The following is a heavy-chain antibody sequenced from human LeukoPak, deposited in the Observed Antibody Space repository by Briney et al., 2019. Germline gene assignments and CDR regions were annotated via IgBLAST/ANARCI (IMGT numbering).Heavy chain of an antibody. J-gene: IGHJ4*02. D-gene: IGHD3-22*01. CDR1: GFTFSSYA. V-gene: IGHV3-23*01. CDR2: ISGSGGST. Sequence: PGGSLRLSCAASGFTFSSYAMSWVRQAPGKGLEWVSVISGSGGSTYYADSVKGWFTISRDNSKNTLYLQMNSLRAEDTAVYYCAKEGSSGFYFFDYWGQGTLVTVSS. CDR3: AKEGSSGFYFFDY.